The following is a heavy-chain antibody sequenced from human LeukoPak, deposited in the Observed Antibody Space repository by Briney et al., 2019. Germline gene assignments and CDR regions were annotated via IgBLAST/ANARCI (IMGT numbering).Heavy chain of an antibody. Sequence: ASVKVSCKASGYTFTNYYMHWVRQAPGQGLEWMGMINPNGGSTSYAQRFQGRVTMTRDTSTSTFYMELSTLRYEDTAVYYCARDRPTLTGYYPFDYWGQGTLVTVSS. J-gene: IGHJ4*02. CDR3: ARDRPTLTGYYPFDY. CDR2: INPNGGST. CDR1: GYTFTNYY. V-gene: IGHV1-46*01. D-gene: IGHD3-9*01.